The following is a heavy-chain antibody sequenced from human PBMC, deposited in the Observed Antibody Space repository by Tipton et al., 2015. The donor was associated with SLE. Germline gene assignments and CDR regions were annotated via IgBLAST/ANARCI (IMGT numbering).Heavy chain of an antibody. J-gene: IGHJ4*02. V-gene: IGHV3-7*01. Sequence: SLRLSCAASRFTFSSYWMAWVRQDPGKGLEWVANIKEDGSEKYSVDSVKGRFTISRDNAKNSLYLQMNSLRAEDTAVYYCARDRSLKGFDYWGQGTLVTVSS. CDR3: ARDRSLKGFDY. CDR2: IKEDGSEK. CDR1: RFTFSSYW.